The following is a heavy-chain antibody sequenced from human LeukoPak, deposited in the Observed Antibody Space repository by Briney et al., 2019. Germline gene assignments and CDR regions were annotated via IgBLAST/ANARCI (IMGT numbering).Heavy chain of an antibody. Sequence: MPSETLSLTCTVSGGSISSHYWSWIRQPPGKGLEWIGYIYYSGSTNYNPSLKSRVTISVDTSKNQFSLKLSSVTAADTAVYYCARAPYYYDSSGYYNDAFDIWGQGTMVTVSS. J-gene: IGHJ3*02. CDR1: GGSISSHY. CDR2: IYYSGST. V-gene: IGHV4-59*11. D-gene: IGHD3-22*01. CDR3: ARAPYYYDSSGYYNDAFDI.